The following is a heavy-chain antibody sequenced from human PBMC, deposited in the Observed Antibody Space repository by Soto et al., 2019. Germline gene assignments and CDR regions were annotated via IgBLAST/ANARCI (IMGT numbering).Heavy chain of an antibody. Sequence: PGESLKISCKGSGYSFSSYWFGWVRQMPGKGLEWMGIIYPGDSDTRYSPSFQGQVTISADKSISTAYLQWSSLKASDTAMYYCASLYCSGGSCYTLSGYYFDYWGQGTLVTVSS. D-gene: IGHD2-15*01. V-gene: IGHV5-51*01. CDR1: GYSFSSYW. CDR3: ASLYCSGGSCYTLSGYYFDY. CDR2: IYPGDSDT. J-gene: IGHJ4*02.